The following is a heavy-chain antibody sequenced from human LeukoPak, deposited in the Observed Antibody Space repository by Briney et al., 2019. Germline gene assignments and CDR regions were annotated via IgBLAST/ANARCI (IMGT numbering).Heavy chain of an antibody. D-gene: IGHD6-13*01. CDR1: GGTFSSYA. CDR2: IIPIFGTA. J-gene: IGHJ6*03. CDR3: ARKESSSQKPYYYYYYYMDV. Sequence: GSSVKVSCKASGGTFSSYAISWVRQAPGQGLEWMGGIIPIFGTANYAQKFQGRVTITADESTSTAYMELSSLRSEDTAVCYCARKESSSQKPYYYYYYYMDVWGKGTTVTISS. V-gene: IGHV1-69*01.